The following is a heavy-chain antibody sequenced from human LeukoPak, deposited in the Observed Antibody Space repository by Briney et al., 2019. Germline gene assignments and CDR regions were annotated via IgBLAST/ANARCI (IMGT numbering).Heavy chain of an antibody. V-gene: IGHV3-23*01. CDR3: AKLLGSGGSCYWCVGYYYYYYYMDV. CDR2: ISGSGGST. J-gene: IGHJ6*03. CDR1: GFTFSSYA. Sequence: GGSLRLSCAASGFTFSSYAMSWVRQAPGKGLEWVSAISGSGGSTYYADSVKGRFTISRDNSKNTLYLQMNSLRAEDTAVYHCAKLLGSGGSCYWCVGYYYYYYYMDVWGKGTTVTVSS. D-gene: IGHD2-15*01.